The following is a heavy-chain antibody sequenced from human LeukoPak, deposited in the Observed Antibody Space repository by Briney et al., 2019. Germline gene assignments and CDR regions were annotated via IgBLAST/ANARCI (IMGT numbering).Heavy chain of an antibody. CDR2: ISSSSSYI. J-gene: IGHJ5*02. CDR3: ARDSSPITIFGVVELDP. Sequence: TGGSLRLSCAASGFTFSSYSMNWVRHAPGRGLEWVSSISSSSSYIYYAASVKGRFTISRDNAKNSLYLQMNSLRAEDTAVYYCARDSSPITIFGVVELDPWGQGTMVTVSS. D-gene: IGHD3-3*01. CDR1: GFTFSSYS. V-gene: IGHV3-21*01.